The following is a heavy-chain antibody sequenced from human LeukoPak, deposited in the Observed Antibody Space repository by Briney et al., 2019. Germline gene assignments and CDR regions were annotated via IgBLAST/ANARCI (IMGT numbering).Heavy chain of an antibody. V-gene: IGHV1-18*01. CDR3: ARPASRLWFGETNYDY. CDR1: GYTFTSYG. Sequence: ASVKVSCKASGYTFTSYGISWVRQAPGQGLEWMGWISAYNGNTNYAQKLQGRVTMTTDTSTSTAYMELRSLRSDDTAVYYCARPASRLWFGETNYDYWGQGTLVTVSS. J-gene: IGHJ4*02. D-gene: IGHD3-10*01. CDR2: ISAYNGNT.